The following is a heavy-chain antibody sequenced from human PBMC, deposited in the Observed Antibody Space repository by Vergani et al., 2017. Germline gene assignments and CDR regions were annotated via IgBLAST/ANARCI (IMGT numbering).Heavy chain of an antibody. V-gene: IGHV3-30-3*01. D-gene: IGHD5-12*01. Sequence: QVQLVESGGGVVQPGRSLRLSCAASGFTFSSYAMHWVRQAPGKGLEWVAVISYDGSNKYYADSVKGRFTISRDNSKNTLYLQMNSLRAEDTAVYYCARDGGIVATMSAFDIWGQGTMVTVSS. J-gene: IGHJ3*02. CDR3: ARDGGIVATMSAFDI. CDR2: ISYDGSNK. CDR1: GFTFSSYA.